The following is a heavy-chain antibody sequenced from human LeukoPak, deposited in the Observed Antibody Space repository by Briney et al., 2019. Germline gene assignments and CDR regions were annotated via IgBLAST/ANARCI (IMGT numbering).Heavy chain of an antibody. J-gene: IGHJ4*02. D-gene: IGHD4-17*01. Sequence: PSETLSLTCTVSGGSISSGDYYWRWIRQPPGKGLEWIGYIYYSGSTYYNPSLKSRVTISVDTSKNQFSLKLSSVTAADTAVYYCALQNYGDYESSFDYWGQGTLVTVSS. CDR1: GGSISSGDYY. V-gene: IGHV4-30-4*08. CDR2: IYYSGST. CDR3: ALQNYGDYESSFDY.